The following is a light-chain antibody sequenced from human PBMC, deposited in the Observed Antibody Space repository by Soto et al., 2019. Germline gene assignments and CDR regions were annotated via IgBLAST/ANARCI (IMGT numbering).Light chain of an antibody. J-gene: IGKJ5*01. CDR3: QQRSNWPII. V-gene: IGKV3D-20*02. CDR1: QSVSSKY. Sequence: EIVLTQSPGTLSLSPGERATLSCRASQSVSSKYFAWYQQRPGQAPRLLIYGISSRATDVPDRFSGSGSGTDFTLTISSLEPEDFAVYYCQQRSNWPIIFGQGTRLEIK. CDR2: GIS.